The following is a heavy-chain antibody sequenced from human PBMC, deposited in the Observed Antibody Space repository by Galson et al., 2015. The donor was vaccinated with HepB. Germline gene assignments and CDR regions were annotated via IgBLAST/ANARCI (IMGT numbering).Heavy chain of an antibody. J-gene: IGHJ4*02. Sequence: SLRLSCAASGFTFRSYGMRWVRQAPGKGLEWVAVIWYDGSNKYYADSVKGRFTISRDNSKNTLYLQMNSLRVEDTAVYYCVRGRYSGSSYFDYWGQGILVTVSS. V-gene: IGHV3-33*01. CDR2: IWYDGSNK. CDR3: VRGRYSGSSYFDY. CDR1: GFTFRSYG. D-gene: IGHD1-26*01.